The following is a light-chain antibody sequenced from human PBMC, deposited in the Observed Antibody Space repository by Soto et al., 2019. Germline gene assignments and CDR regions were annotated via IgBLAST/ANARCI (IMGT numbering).Light chain of an antibody. Sequence: DIQMTQSPSSLSASVGDRVTITCRASQSISSYLNWYQQKPGKAPKLLIYAASSLQSGVPSRFSGSGSGTDFTLTISSLQPEDFAPYYCQHSYSTPITFGQGTRLEI. CDR2: AAS. V-gene: IGKV1-39*01. CDR1: QSISSY. CDR3: QHSYSTPIT. J-gene: IGKJ5*01.